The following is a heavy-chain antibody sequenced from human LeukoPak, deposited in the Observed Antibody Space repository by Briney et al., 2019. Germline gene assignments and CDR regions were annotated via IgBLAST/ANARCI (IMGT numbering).Heavy chain of an antibody. CDR1: GGSISSGDYY. V-gene: IGHV4-30-4*01. CDR3: ARDTLTTVTTQWKNWFDP. Sequence: SETLSLTCTVSGGSISSGDYYWSWIRQPPGKGLEWIGYIYYSGSTYYNPSLKSRVTISVDTSKNQFSLKLSSVTAADTAVYYCARDTLTTVTTQWKNWFDPWGQGTLVSVSS. J-gene: IGHJ5*02. D-gene: IGHD4-17*01. CDR2: IYYSGST.